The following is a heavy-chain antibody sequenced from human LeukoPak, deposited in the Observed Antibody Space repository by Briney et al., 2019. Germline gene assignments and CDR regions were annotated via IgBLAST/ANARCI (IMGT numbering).Heavy chain of an antibody. V-gene: IGHV3-7*01. CDR1: GFTFSNYW. D-gene: IGHD6-19*01. CDR3: ARYSSGTQFSMDV. Sequence: GGSLRLSCVASGFTFSNYWMTWVRQAPGKGLEWVANIKQDGTEKYYADSVKGRFTISRDNAKNSLYLQMNSLRAEDTAVYYCARYSSGTQFSMDVWGQGTTVTVSS. CDR2: IKQDGTEK. J-gene: IGHJ6*02.